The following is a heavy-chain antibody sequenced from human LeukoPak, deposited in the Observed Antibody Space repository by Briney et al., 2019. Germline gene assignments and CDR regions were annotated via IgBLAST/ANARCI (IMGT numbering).Heavy chain of an antibody. Sequence: SVKVSCKASGGTFSSYAISWVRQAPGQGLEWMGGIIPIFGTANYAQKFQGRVTITTDESTSTAYMELSSLRSEDTAVYYCARDSGGSYYLGLNYYYYYMDVWGKGTTVTVSS. V-gene: IGHV1-69*05. J-gene: IGHJ6*03. CDR3: ARDSGGSYYLGLNYYYYYMDV. CDR2: IIPIFGTA. D-gene: IGHD1-26*01. CDR1: GGTFSSYA.